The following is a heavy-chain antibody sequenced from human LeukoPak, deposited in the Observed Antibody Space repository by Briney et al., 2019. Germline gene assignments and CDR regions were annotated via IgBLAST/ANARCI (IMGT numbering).Heavy chain of an antibody. V-gene: IGHV3-23*01. CDR1: GFTFSSYA. Sequence: GGSLRLSCAASGFTFSSYAMSWVRQAPGKGLEWVSAICGSGGSTYYADSAKGRFTISRDNSKNTLYLQMNSLRAEDTAVYYCAKSTLRYFDWLFQVGYMDVWGKGTTVTVSS. CDR2: ICGSGGST. J-gene: IGHJ6*03. CDR3: AKSTLRYFDWLFQVGYMDV. D-gene: IGHD3-9*01.